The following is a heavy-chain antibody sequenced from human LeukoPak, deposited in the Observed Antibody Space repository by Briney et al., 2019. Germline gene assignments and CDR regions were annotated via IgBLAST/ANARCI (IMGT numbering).Heavy chain of an antibody. CDR1: GFTFSSYA. CDR2: ISGSGGST. Sequence: GGSLRLSCAASGFTFSSYAMSWVRQAPGKGLEWVSTISGSGGSTYHADSVKGRFTISRDNSKNTLYLQMNSLRAEDTAVYYCARAGEQTSRYYFDYWGQGTLVTVSS. J-gene: IGHJ4*02. CDR3: ARAGEQTSRYYFDY. D-gene: IGHD3-10*01. V-gene: IGHV3-23*01.